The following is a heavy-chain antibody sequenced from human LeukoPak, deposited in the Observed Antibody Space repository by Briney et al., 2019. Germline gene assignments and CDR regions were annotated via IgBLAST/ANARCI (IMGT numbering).Heavy chain of an antibody. V-gene: IGHV3-23*01. J-gene: IGHJ4*02. Sequence: GGSLRPSCAASGFTFSSYAMSWVRQAPGKGLEWVSAISGSGGSTYYADSVKGRFTISRDNSKNTLYLQMNSLRAEDTAVYHCAKGSYYYDSSGYSKFDYWGQGTLVTVSS. D-gene: IGHD3-22*01. CDR1: GFTFSSYA. CDR3: AKGSYYYDSSGYSKFDY. CDR2: ISGSGGST.